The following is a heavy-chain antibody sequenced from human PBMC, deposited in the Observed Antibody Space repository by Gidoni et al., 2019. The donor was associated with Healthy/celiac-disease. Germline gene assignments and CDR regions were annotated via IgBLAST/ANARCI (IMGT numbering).Heavy chain of an antibody. Sequence: VISYDGSNKYYADSVKGRFTISRDNSKNTLYLQMNSLRAEDTAVYYCARGWLRWFDPWGQGTLVTVSS. CDR2: ISYDGSNK. CDR3: ARGWLRWFDP. V-gene: IGHV3-30*03. J-gene: IGHJ5*02. D-gene: IGHD5-12*01.